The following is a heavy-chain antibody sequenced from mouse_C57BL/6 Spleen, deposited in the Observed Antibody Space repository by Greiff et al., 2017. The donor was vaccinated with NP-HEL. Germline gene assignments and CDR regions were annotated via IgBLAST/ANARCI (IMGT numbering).Heavy chain of an antibody. V-gene: IGHV1-72*01. CDR1: GYTFTSYW. D-gene: IGHD3-2*02. CDR2: IDPNSGGT. J-gene: IGHJ3*01. Sequence: QVQLQQSGAELVKPGASVKLSCKASGYTFTSYWMHLVKQRPGRGLEWIGRIDPNSGGTKYNEKFKSKATLTVDKPSSTAYMQRSSLTSEDSAVYYCARGLDSSGSPWFAYWGQGTLVTVSA. CDR3: ARGLDSSGSPWFAY.